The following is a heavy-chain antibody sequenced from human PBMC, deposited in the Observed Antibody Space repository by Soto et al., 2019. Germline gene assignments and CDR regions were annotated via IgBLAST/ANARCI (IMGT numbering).Heavy chain of an antibody. CDR1: GGSITSSGSY. Sequence: SETLSLTCTVSGGSITSSGSYWDWIRQPPGKGLDWIGSIYYSGNTYYTPSLKSRVTISVDTSKNQFSLKLSSVTAADTAVYYCAREGGRYCTGGSCQVDYWGQGTLVTVSS. CDR2: IYYSGNT. V-gene: IGHV4-39*02. D-gene: IGHD2-15*01. CDR3: AREGGRYCTGGSCQVDY. J-gene: IGHJ4*02.